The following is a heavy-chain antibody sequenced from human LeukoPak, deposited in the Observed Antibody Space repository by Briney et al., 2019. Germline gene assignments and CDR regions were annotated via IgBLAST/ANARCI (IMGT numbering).Heavy chain of an antibody. J-gene: IGHJ3*02. D-gene: IGHD4-23*01. CDR3: ARRGYGGAFDI. V-gene: IGHV3-30-3*01. CDR1: GFTFSSYA. CDR2: ISYDGSNK. Sequence: GGSLRLSCAASGFTFSSYAMHWVRQAPGKGLEWVAVISYDGSNKYYADSVKGRFTISRDNSKNTLYLQMNSLRAEDTAVYYCARRGYGGAFDIWGQGTMVTVSS.